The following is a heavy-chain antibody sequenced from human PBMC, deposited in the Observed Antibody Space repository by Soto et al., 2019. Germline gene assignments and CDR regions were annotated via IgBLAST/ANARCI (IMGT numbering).Heavy chain of an antibody. D-gene: IGHD2-2*01. CDR1: GGSISSGGYS. Sequence: SETLSLTCAVSGGSISSGGYSWSWIRQPPGKGLEWIGYIYHSGSTYYNPSLKSRVTISVDRSKNQFSLKLSSVTAADTAVYYCASLAYCSSTSCRTIDYWGQGTLVTVSS. J-gene: IGHJ4*02. V-gene: IGHV4-30-2*01. CDR3: ASLAYCSSTSCRTIDY. CDR2: IYHSGST.